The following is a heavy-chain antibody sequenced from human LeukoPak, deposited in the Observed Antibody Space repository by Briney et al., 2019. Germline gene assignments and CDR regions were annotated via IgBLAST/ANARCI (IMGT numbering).Heavy chain of an antibody. CDR2: IIPIFGTA. CDR1: GGTFSSYA. Sequence: SVKVSCKASGGTFSSYAISWVRQAPGQGLEWMGGIIPIFGTANYAQKFQGRVTITADESTSTAYMELSSLRSEDTAVYYCARARGSSGWYSYYYYGMDVWGKGTTVTVSS. V-gene: IGHV1-69*13. D-gene: IGHD6-19*01. J-gene: IGHJ6*04. CDR3: ARARGSSGWYSYYYYGMDV.